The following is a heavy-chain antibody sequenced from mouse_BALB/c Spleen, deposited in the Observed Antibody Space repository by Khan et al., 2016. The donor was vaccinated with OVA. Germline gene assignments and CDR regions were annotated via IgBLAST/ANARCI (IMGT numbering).Heavy chain of an antibody. CDR3: AREASSWDVSLPY. Sequence: IQLVQSGPELVEPGASVKMSCKASGYTFTNYVMHWVKQKPGQGLEWIGYINPYNAGTRYTEKFKGEATLTSDISSTTAYMERSSLTSEDSAVYYCAREASSWDVSLPYWGQGTLVTVSA. J-gene: IGHJ3*01. CDR1: GYTFTNYV. CDR2: INPYNAGT. D-gene: IGHD4-1*01. V-gene: IGHV1S136*01.